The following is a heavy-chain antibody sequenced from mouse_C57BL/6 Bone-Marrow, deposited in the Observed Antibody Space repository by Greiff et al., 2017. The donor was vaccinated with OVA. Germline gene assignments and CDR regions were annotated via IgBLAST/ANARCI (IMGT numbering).Heavy chain of an antibody. CDR2: IDPSDSYT. J-gene: IGHJ3*01. CDR3: ARIYYPFAY. CDR1: GYTFTSYW. D-gene: IGHD1-1*01. V-gene: IGHV1-59*01. Sequence: QVQLQQPGAELVRPGTSVKLSCKASGYTFTSYWMHWVKQRPGQGLEWIGVIDPSDSYTNYNQKFKGKATLTVDTSSSTAYMQLSSLTSEDSAVYYCARIYYPFAYWGQGTLVTVSA.